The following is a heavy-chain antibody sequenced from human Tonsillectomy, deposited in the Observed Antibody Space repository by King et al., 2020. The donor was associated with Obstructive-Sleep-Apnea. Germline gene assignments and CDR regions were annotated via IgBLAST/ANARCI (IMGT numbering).Heavy chain of an antibody. CDR2: VTHKADSFQI. V-gene: IGHV3-72*01. CDR1: GFIFSDYY. CDR3: TRESWYLFDT. J-gene: IGHJ4*02. D-gene: IGHD6-13*01. Sequence: VQLVESGGGLVQPGGSLRLSCAASGFIFSDYYMGWARQAPGKGLEWVGRVTHKADSFQIQDAASVKGRFTISRDESTNSVYLQMNSLRIEDAAVYFCTRESWYLFDTWGQGSLVTVSS.